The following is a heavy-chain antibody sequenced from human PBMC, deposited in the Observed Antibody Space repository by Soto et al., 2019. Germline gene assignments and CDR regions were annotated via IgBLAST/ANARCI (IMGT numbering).Heavy chain of an antibody. CDR2: ISSSSSYT. CDR1: GFTFSDYY. Sequence: LRPASAASGFTFSDYYMSWIRQAPGKGLEWVSYISSSSSYTNYADSVKGRFTISRDNAKNSLYLQMNSLRAEDTAVYYCARAEASCTFDICGQGTMVTVS. J-gene: IGHJ3*02. V-gene: IGHV3-11*06. CDR3: ARAEASCTFDI. D-gene: IGHD2-8*01.